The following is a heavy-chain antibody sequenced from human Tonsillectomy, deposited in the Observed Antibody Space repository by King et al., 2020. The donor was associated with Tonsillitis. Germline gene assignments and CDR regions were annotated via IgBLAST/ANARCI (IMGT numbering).Heavy chain of an antibody. CDR1: GYTFTTYP. V-gene: IGHV7-4-1*01. D-gene: IGHD2-15*01. Sequence: QLVQSVSDLKKPGASVKVSCKASGYTFTTYPMSWVRQAPGQGLEWMGWINTNTGNPTYAQGFTGRFVFSSDTSVTTTYLQISSLKAEDTAVYYCTRVRYLDGESCYDTDRWGQGSLVTGSS. CDR2: INTNTGNP. J-gene: IGHJ5*02. CDR3: TRVRYLDGESCYDTDR.